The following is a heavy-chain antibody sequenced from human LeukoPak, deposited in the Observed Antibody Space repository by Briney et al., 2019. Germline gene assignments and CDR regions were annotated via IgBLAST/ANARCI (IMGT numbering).Heavy chain of an antibody. CDR2: INPSGGST. D-gene: IGHD3-10*01. Sequence: ASVKVSCKASGYTFTSYYMHWVRQAPGQGLEWMGIINPSGGSTSYAQKFQGRVTMTRDTSTSTVYMELSSLRSEDTAVYYCARTMAHYGSGSSVDYWGQGTLVTVSS. CDR1: GYTFTSYY. V-gene: IGHV1-46*01. J-gene: IGHJ4*02. CDR3: ARTMAHYGSGSSVDY.